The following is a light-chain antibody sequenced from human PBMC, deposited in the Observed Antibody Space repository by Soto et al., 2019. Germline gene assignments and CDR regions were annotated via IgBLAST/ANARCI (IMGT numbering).Light chain of an antibody. CDR1: SGHSSYI. CDR3: ETWDVTLPGV. V-gene: IGLV4-60*02. CDR2: LEGSGSY. J-gene: IGLJ3*02. Sequence: QSVLTQSSSASASLGSSVKLTCTLSSGHSSYIIAWHQQQPGKAPRYLMKLEGSGSYNKGSGVPDRFSGSSSGADRYLTISNLQFEDEADYYCETWDVTLPGVFGGGTKVTVL.